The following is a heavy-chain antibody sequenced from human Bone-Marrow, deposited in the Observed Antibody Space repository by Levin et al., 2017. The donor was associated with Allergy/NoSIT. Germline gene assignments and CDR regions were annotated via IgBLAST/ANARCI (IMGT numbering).Heavy chain of an antibody. V-gene: IGHV3-74*01. CDR3: ARESYSGYDLDY. J-gene: IGHJ4*02. Sequence: SCEASGFGFSNDWMHWVRQVPGKGLMWVSRINSDGNTIRYADSVKGRFIISRDNAKKTLYLQMTSLRADDTAVYYCARESYSGYDLDYWGQGTLVTVSS. CDR2: INSDGNTI. D-gene: IGHD5-12*01. CDR1: GFGFSNDW.